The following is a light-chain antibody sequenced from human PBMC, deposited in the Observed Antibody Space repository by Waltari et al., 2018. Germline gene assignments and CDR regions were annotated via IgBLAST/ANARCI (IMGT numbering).Light chain of an antibody. CDR3: QQYESYPS. Sequence: DIQLTQSPSTLSASVGDRVTITCRASQTVTTFLAWYQQKPERAPTLLIYRVSTLQTGVPSRFSGSGSGTEFSLTISSLQAGDSATYYCQQYESYPSFGQWTRLEI. J-gene: IGKJ2*03. CDR1: QTVTTF. V-gene: IGKV1-5*03. CDR2: RVS.